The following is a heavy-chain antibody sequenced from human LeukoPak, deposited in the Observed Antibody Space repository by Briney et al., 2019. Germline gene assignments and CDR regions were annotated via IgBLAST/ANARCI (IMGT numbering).Heavy chain of an antibody. CDR1: GFTFNNYA. V-gene: IGHV3-23*01. D-gene: IGHD3-9*01. Sequence: GGFLRLSCAASGFTFNNYAMTWVRQAPGKGLEWVSAISGSGDSTYYADSVKGRFAISRDNSKNTLYLQMNSLRAEDTAVYYCAIYCFDYWGQGNMVTVSS. J-gene: IGHJ4*02. CDR3: AIYCFDY. CDR2: ISGSGDST.